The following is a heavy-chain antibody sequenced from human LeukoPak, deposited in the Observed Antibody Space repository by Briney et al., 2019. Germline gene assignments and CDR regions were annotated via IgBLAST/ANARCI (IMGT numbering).Heavy chain of an antibody. Sequence: GGSLRLSCAASGFTFSNYWMSCVRQAPGKGLEWVANINQDASEKNYVDSVKGRFTISRDNAKNSLYLQMHSLRAEDTAVYYCGRGHHGMDFWGEGTTVAAS. J-gene: IGHJ6*02. V-gene: IGHV3-7*05. CDR3: GRGHHGMDF. D-gene: IGHD5-12*01. CDR2: INQDASEK. CDR1: GFTFSNYW.